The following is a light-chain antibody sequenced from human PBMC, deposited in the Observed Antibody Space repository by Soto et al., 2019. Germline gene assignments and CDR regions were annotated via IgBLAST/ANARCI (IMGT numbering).Light chain of an antibody. J-gene: IGLJ2*01. CDR2: AVS. Sequence: QSVLTQPASVSGSPGQSIAISCTGSSTDIGGYNYASWYQHHPGKAPKLMIYAVSNRPSGVSDRFSGSKSGNTASLTISGLQAEDEADYYCSSYTSSSTLVFGGGTKLTVL. V-gene: IGLV2-14*03. CDR1: STDIGGYNY. CDR3: SSYTSSSTLV.